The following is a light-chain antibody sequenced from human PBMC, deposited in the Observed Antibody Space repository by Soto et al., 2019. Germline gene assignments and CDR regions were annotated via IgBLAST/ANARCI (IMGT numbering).Light chain of an antibody. J-gene: IGLJ3*02. CDR2: GNT. V-gene: IGLV1-40*01. CDR3: QSYDSGLRGSV. CDR1: SSNIGTVYD. Sequence: QLVLTQPPSVSGAPGQRVTISCAGSSSNIGTVYDVQWYQQLPGAAPKLLIYGNTNRPSGVPDRFSGSKSGTSASLAISGLQAEDEADYYCQSYDSGLRGSVFGGGTKLTVL.